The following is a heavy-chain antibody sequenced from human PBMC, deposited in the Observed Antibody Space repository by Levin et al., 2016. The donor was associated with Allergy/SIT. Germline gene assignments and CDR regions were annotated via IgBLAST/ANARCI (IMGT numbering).Heavy chain of an antibody. D-gene: IGHD6-19*01. Sequence: GESLKISCAASGFTFSSYSMNWVRQAPGKGLEWVSYISSSSSTIYYADSVKGRFTISRDNAKNSLYLQMNSLRAEDTAVYYCARDGAHPVAGTLPDAFDIWGQGTMVTVSS. V-gene: IGHV3-48*01. CDR2: ISSSSSTI. J-gene: IGHJ3*02. CDR3: ARDGAHPVAGTLPDAFDI. CDR1: GFTFSSYS.